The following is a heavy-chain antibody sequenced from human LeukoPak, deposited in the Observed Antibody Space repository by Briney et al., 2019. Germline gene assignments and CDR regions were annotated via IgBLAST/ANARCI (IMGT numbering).Heavy chain of an antibody. CDR2: VNDSEST. V-gene: IGHV4-34*01. CDR3: ARARFEVYTMRSFYYGMDV. Sequence: PSETLSLTCAVYGGSFSGYYWSWIRQPPGKGLEWIGEVNDSESTSYAPSLKNRVTISLDTSKNQFSLKMFSMTAADTAVYYCARARFEVYTMRSFYYGMDVWGQGTTVTVSS. J-gene: IGHJ6*02. D-gene: IGHD2-2*02. CDR1: GGSFSGYY.